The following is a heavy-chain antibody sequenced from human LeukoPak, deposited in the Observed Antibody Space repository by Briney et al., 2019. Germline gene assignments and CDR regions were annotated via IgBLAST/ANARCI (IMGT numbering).Heavy chain of an antibody. V-gene: IGHV4-39*01. CDR3: ARQWLVSHWFDP. Sequence: SETLSLTCTVSGGSISSSSYYWGWIRQPPGKGLEWIGSIYYSGSTYYNPSLKSRVTISVDTSKNQFSLKLSSVTAADTAVYYCARQWLVSHWFDPWGQGTLDTVSS. J-gene: IGHJ5*02. CDR1: GGSISSSSYY. CDR2: IYYSGST. D-gene: IGHD6-19*01.